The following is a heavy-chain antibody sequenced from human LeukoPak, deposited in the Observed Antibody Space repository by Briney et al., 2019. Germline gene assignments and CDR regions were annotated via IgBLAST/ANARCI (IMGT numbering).Heavy chain of an antibody. V-gene: IGHV3-9*01. Sequence: GGSLRLSCAAYGVTFADYAMHWVRQAPGKGLEWVSGISWNSGSIDYAVSWKGRFTISRDNAKTSLYLKMNSLRAEDTSLYYCAKACGYSYGFHFDYWGQGTLVTVSS. CDR2: ISWNSGSI. CDR3: AKACGYSYGFHFDY. CDR1: GVTFADYA. J-gene: IGHJ4*02. D-gene: IGHD5-18*01.